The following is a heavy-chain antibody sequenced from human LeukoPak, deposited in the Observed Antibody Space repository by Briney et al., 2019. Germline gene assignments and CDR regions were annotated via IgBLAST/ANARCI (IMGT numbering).Heavy chain of an antibody. D-gene: IGHD3-3*01. CDR3: AKDGPLSYYDFWSGYYGGYYFDY. CDR2: IGGSGGST. CDR1: GFSFSSYA. Sequence: GGSLRLSCVASGFSFSSYAMSWVRQAPGKGLEWVSAIGGSGGSTYYADSVKGRFTISRDNSKNTLYLQMNSLRAEDTAVYYCAKDGPLSYYDFWSGYYGGYYFDYWGQGTLVTVSS. J-gene: IGHJ4*02. V-gene: IGHV3-23*01.